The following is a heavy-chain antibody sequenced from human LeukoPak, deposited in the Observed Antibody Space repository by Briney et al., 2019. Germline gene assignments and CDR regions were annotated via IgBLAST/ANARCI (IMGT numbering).Heavy chain of an antibody. J-gene: IGHJ3*02. CDR2: IYPGDSDT. V-gene: IGHV5-51*01. CDR3: ARLPGQLWLRIGAFDI. D-gene: IGHD5-18*01. CDR1: GYSFTTYW. Sequence: GESLKISCKGSGYSFTTYWIGWVRQMPGKGLEWMGIIYPGDSDTRYSPSFQGQVTISADKSISTAYLQWSSLKASDTAMYYCARLPGQLWLRIGAFDIWGQGTMVTVSS.